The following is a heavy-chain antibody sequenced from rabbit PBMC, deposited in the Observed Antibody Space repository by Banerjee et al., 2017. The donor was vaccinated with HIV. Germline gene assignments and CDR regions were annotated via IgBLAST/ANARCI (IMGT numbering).Heavy chain of an antibody. J-gene: IGHJ4*01. CDR3: ARGDDDYGFKL. V-gene: IGHV1S45*01. D-gene: IGHD2-1*01. Sequence: QEQLEESGGDLVKPGASLTLTCTASGFTLSSYWMCWVRQAPGKGLEWIACIYTVSGSTYYASWAKGRFTISKTSSTTVTLQMTSLTVADTATYFCARGDDDYGFKLWGPGTLVTVS. CDR2: IYTVSGST. CDR1: GFTLSSYW.